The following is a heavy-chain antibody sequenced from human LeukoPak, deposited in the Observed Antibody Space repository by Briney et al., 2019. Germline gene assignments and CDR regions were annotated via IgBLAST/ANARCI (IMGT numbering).Heavy chain of an antibody. V-gene: IGHV3-21*01. J-gene: IGHJ2*01. CDR1: EFTFRSFN. CDR3: VRGPRSHRSDLTKWYFDL. Sequence: GGSLILSCAASEFTFRSFNMVWVRQAPGKGLEWVSSISTDSKFKYYSDSVTGRFTISRDNAENSLSLQMNSQRVDDTATYYCVRGPRSHRSDLTKWYFDLWGRGTLVSVSS. CDR2: ISTDSKFK.